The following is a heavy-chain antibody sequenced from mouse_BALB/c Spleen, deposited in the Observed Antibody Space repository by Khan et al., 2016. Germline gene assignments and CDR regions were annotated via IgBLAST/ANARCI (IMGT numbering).Heavy chain of an antibody. Sequence: QVQLKQSGAELMKPGASVKLSCKATGYTFSNYWIEWVKQRPGHGLEWIGDILPASGYTNSNENFKGKATFTADASSNTAYMQLTSLTSEDSAVYFGARAWYAMDYWGQGTSVTVSS. CDR3: ARAWYAMDY. V-gene: IGHV1-9*01. J-gene: IGHJ4*01. CDR1: GYTFSNYW. CDR2: ILPASGYT.